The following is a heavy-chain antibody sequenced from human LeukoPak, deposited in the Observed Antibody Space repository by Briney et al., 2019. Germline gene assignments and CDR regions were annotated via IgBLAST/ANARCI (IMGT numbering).Heavy chain of an antibody. J-gene: IGHJ4*02. D-gene: IGHD6-13*01. CDR3: ARRRQLESFDY. CDR2: IDYSGST. CDR1: GASISTYY. V-gene: IGHV4-59*08. Sequence: SQTLSLTCTVSGASISTYYWSWIRQPPGKGLEWIGYIDYSGSTKYNPSLKSRVTISVDTSNNQFSLKLSSVTAADTAVYYCARRRQLESFDYWGQGTLVTVSS.